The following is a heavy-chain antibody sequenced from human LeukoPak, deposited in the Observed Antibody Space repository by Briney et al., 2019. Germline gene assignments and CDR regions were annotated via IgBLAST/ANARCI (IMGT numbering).Heavy chain of an antibody. D-gene: IGHD6-13*01. CDR1: GFTVSGNY. Sequence: TGGSLRLSCAASGFTVSGNYMTWVRQAPGKGLEWVSLIYGGGSTHYADSVKGRFTISRDNSKNTLYLQMNSLRAEDTAVYYCVAAAGIGYYYGMDVWGQGTTVTVSS. J-gene: IGHJ6*02. CDR2: IYGGGST. V-gene: IGHV3-66*01. CDR3: VAAAGIGYYYGMDV.